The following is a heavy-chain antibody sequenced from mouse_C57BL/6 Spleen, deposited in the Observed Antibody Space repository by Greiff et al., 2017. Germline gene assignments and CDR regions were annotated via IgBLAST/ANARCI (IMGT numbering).Heavy chain of an antibody. CDR2: IDPSDSET. D-gene: IGHD2-4*01. Sequence: QVQLQQPGAELVRPGSSVKLSCKASGYTFTGYWLHWVKQRPIQGLEWIGNIDPSDSETHYNQKFKDKATLTVDKSSSTAYMQLSSLTSEDSAVYYCARDIYYDYDGGEAMDYWGQGTSVTVSS. CDR3: ARDIYYDYDGGEAMDY. J-gene: IGHJ4*01. V-gene: IGHV1-52*01. CDR1: GYTFTGYW.